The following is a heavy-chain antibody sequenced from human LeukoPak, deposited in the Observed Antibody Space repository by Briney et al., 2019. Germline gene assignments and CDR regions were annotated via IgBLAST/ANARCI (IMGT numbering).Heavy chain of an antibody. V-gene: IGHV1-69*06. CDR2: IIPIFGTA. CDR3: ATDRRTLLWFGELSL. Sequence: GASVKVSCKASGGTFSSYAISWVRQAPGQGLEWMGGIIPIFGTANYAQKFQGRVTMTEDTSTDTAYMELSSLRSEDTAVYYCATDRRTLLWFGELSLWGQGTLVTVSS. CDR1: GGTFSSYA. J-gene: IGHJ4*02. D-gene: IGHD3-10*01.